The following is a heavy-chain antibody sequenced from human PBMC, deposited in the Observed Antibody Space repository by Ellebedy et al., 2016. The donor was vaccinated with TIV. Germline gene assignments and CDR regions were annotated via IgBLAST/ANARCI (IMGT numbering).Heavy chain of an antibody. Sequence: GESLKISCAASGFTVSSNYMSWVRQAPGKGLEWVSIIYSAGSTYYAESVKGRFTISRHNSKNTLYLQMNSLRTDDTAVYYCARGLTSRGYDNWFDPWGQGTLVTVSS. CDR2: IYSAGST. J-gene: IGHJ5*02. CDR1: GFTVSSNY. V-gene: IGHV3-53*04. D-gene: IGHD5-12*01. CDR3: ARGLTSRGYDNWFDP.